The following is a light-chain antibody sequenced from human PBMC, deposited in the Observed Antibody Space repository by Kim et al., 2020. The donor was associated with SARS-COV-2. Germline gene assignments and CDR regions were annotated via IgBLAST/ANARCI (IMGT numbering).Light chain of an antibody. J-gene: IGLJ3*02. Sequence: GQRCTISYPGRTSNIGGNFVFWYQQVPGTAPKLLIYKIDKRPSGVPDRFSGSKSGTSASLAISGLRSEDEAAYHCAAWDDSLSAWVFGGGTKVTVL. V-gene: IGLV1-47*01. CDR2: KID. CDR3: AAWDDSLSAWV. CDR1: TSNIGGNF.